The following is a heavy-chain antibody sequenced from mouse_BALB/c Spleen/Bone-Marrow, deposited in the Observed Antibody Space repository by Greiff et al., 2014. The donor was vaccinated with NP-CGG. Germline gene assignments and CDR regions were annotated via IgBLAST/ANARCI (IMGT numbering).Heavy chain of an antibody. Sequence: QVQLQQSGAELMKPGASVKISCKATGYTFSSYWIEWVKQRPGHGLEWIGEILPGSGSTNYNEKFKGKATFTADTSSNTAYMQLSSLTSEDSAVYYCARSDGYYYAMDYWGQGTPVTVSS. D-gene: IGHD2-3*01. J-gene: IGHJ4*01. CDR1: GYTFSSYW. V-gene: IGHV1-9*01. CDR2: ILPGSGST. CDR3: ARSDGYYYAMDY.